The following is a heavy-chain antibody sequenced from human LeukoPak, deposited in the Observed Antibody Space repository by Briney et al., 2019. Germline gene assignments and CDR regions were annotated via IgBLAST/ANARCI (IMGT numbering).Heavy chain of an antibody. D-gene: IGHD5-12*01. V-gene: IGHV3-7*01. Sequence: GGSLRLSCAASGFTFSRYWMSWVRQAPGKGLGGVANIKQDGSEKYYVDSVKGRFTISRDNAKNSLYLQMNSLRAEDTAVYYCAKDLAPISGYDPLPPDSRAYWGQGTLVTVSS. CDR3: AKDLAPISGYDPLPPDSRAY. J-gene: IGHJ4*02. CDR2: IKQDGSEK. CDR1: GFTFSRYW.